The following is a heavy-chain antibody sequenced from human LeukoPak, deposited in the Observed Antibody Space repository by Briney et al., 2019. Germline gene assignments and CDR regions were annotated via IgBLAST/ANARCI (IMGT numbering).Heavy chain of an antibody. Sequence: GGSLRLSCAASGFTFSSYATSWVRQAPGKGLEWVSAISGSGGSTYYADSVKGRFTISRDNSKNTLYLQMNSLRAEDTAVYYCAKTLLAAMVNNWFDPWGQGTLVTVSS. CDR1: GFTFSSYA. CDR2: ISGSGGST. CDR3: AKTLLAAMVNNWFDP. D-gene: IGHD5-18*01. J-gene: IGHJ5*02. V-gene: IGHV3-23*01.